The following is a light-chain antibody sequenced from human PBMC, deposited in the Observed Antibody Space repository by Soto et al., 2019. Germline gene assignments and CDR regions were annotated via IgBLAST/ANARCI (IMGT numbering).Light chain of an antibody. Sequence: DIQMTQSPSSLSASVGDRVTITCQASQDITNYLNWYQQKPGRAPRLLLYDASSLETGVPSRSSGSGSGTDFTLTISSLQPEDVATYYCQHYDHRPITFGQGTRLEIK. CDR1: QDITNY. CDR3: QHYDHRPIT. J-gene: IGKJ5*01. V-gene: IGKV1-33*01. CDR2: DAS.